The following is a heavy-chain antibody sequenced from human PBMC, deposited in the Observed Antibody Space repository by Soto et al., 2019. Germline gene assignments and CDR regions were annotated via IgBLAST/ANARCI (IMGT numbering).Heavy chain of an antibody. J-gene: IGHJ6*02. CDR1: GGTFSSYA. CDR3: ARESSSWYTTYYYYYGMDV. V-gene: IGHV1-69*13. Sequence: SVKVSCKSSGGTFSSYAISWVRQAPGQGLEWMGWIIPIFGTANYAQKFQGRVTITADESTSTAYMELSSLRSEDTAVYYCARESSSWYTTYYYYYGMDVWGQGTTVTVSS. CDR2: IIPIFGTA. D-gene: IGHD6-13*01.